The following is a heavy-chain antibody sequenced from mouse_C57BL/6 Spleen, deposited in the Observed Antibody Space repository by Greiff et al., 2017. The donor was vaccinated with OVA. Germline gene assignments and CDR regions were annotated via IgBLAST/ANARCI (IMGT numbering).Heavy chain of an antibody. J-gene: IGHJ3*01. CDR3: SLFRVGGGFAY. Sequence: EVKVVESGGGLVQPGGSMKLSCVASGFTFSNYWMNWVRQSPEKGLEWVAQIRLKSDNYATHYAESVKGRFTISRDDSKSSVYLQMNNLRAEDTGIYYCSLFRVGGGFAYWGQGTLVTVSA. CDR2: IRLKSDNYAT. CDR1: GFTFSNYW. V-gene: IGHV6-3*01.